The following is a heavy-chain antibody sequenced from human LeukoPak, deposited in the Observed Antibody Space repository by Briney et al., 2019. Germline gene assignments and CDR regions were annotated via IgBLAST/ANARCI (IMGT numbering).Heavy chain of an antibody. CDR2: IYYSGST. D-gene: IGHD3-16*02. CDR3: ARGTIYDYVWGSYRYPGYYYGMDV. CDR1: GGSISSYY. V-gene: IGHV4-59*01. Sequence: PSETLSLTCTVSGGSISSYYWSWIRQPPGKGLEWIGYIYYSGSTNYNPSLKSRVTISVDTSKNQFSLKLSSVTAADTAVYYCARGTIYDYVWGSYRYPGYYYGMDVWAQGTTVTVSS. J-gene: IGHJ6*02.